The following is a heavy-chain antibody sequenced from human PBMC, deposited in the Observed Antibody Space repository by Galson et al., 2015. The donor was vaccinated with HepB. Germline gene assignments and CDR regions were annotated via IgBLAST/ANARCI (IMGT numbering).Heavy chain of an antibody. V-gene: IGHV3-15*01. CDR1: GFTFNNAW. CDR3: TTLTTSGRGRAGYYYYYYMDV. CDR2: IKTKTDGGTS. D-gene: IGHD3-10*01. Sequence: SLRLSCAASGFTFNNAWMSWVRQAPGKGLEWVGHIKTKTDGGTSDYAAPVKGRFTISRDDSKATLYLQMNSLKTEDTAVYYCTTLTTSGRGRAGYYYYYYMDVWGKGTTVTVSS. J-gene: IGHJ6*03.